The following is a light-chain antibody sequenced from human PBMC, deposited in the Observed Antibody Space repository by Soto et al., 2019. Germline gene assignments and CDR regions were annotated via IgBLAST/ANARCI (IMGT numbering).Light chain of an antibody. CDR1: SSDVGGYNY. Sequence: QSALTQPASVSGSPGQSITISCTGTSSDVGGYNYVSWYQHHPGKAPRRVIFGVTHRPSGVSDRFSGSKSGSTASLTISGLQAEDEADYYCTSYTSDNTHVFGTGTKLTVL. CDR3: TSYTSDNTHV. CDR2: GVT. J-gene: IGLJ1*01. V-gene: IGLV2-14*01.